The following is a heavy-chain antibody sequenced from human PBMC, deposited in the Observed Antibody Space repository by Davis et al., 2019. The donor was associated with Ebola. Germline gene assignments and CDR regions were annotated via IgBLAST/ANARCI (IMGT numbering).Heavy chain of an antibody. V-gene: IGHV3-23*01. D-gene: IGHD4-23*01. CDR1: GFTFAFSGYT. J-gene: IGHJ5*02. CDR2: VYETGAAI. Sequence: PGGSLRLSCEASGFTFAFSGYTMFWVRKAPGRGMEWVSGVYETGAAIYYADSVKGRFTVSRDDSDNTLSLQMNSLTVEDTAVYYCARWRIVRQSIDLWGPGTQVTVS. CDR3: ARWRIVRQSIDL.